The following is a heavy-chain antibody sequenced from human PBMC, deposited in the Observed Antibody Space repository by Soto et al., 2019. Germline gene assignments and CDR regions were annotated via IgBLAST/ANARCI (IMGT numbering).Heavy chain of an antibody. CDR1: GFTFSSYG. CDR3: ARERGHHKNSSSWYIGY. Sequence: GGSLRLSCAASGFTFSSYGMHWVRQAPGKGLEWVAVIWYDGSNKYYADSVKGRFTISRDNSKNTLYLQMNSLRAEDTAVYYCARERGHHKNSSSWYIGYWGQGTLVTVS. V-gene: IGHV3-33*01. D-gene: IGHD6-13*01. J-gene: IGHJ4*02. CDR2: IWYDGSNK.